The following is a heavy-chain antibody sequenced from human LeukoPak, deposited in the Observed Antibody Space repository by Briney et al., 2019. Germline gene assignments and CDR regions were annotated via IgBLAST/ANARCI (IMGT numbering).Heavy chain of an antibody. CDR3: ARDRSKVTAYDDALDI. Sequence: PGGSLRLSCAASGFTFSSYTMNWVRQAPGKGLEWISYISDVGDTQHYADSVKGRFTISRDNARNSLFLQMNSLTAEDTGVYYCARDRSKVTAYDDALDIWGQGTMVIVSS. CDR1: GFTFSSYT. V-gene: IGHV3-48*04. J-gene: IGHJ3*02. D-gene: IGHD2-21*02. CDR2: ISDVGDTQ.